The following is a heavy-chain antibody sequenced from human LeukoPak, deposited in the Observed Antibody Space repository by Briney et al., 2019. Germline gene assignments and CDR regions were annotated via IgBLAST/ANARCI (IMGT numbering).Heavy chain of an antibody. J-gene: IGHJ6*04. D-gene: IGHD3-10*02. CDR1: RFTFSRYN. CDR2: ISSSSSYI. V-gene: IGHV3-21*01. CDR3: AELGITMIGGV. Sequence: GGSLRLSCAASRFTFSRYNMNWVRQAPGKGLEWVSSISSSSSYIYYADSVKGRFTISRDNAKNSLYLQMNSLRAEDTAVYYCAELGITMIGGVWGKGTTVTISS.